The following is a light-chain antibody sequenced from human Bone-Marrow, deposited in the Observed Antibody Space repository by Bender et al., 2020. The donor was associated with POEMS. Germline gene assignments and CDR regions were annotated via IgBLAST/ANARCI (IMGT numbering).Light chain of an antibody. J-gene: IGLJ3*02. CDR3: AVWDDSLNGWV. CDR2: SSH. V-gene: IGLV1-44*01. Sequence: QSVLTQPPSASGTPGQRVTISCSGGSSNIGAHAVIWYQHLPGTAPKLLIYSSHRRPSEVPDRFSGSRSGTSASLAISGLQSEDEADYYCAVWDDSLNGWVFGGATKLTVL. CDR1: SSNIGAHA.